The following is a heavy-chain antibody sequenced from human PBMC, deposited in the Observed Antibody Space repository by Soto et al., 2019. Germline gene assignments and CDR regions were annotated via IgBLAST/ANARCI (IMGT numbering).Heavy chain of an antibody. D-gene: IGHD3-3*01. Sequence: XSVKVACKASGYPFTSYGIIWVRQAPGQGLEWMGWISAYNGNTNYAQKLQGRVTMTTDTSTSTAYMELRSLRSDDTAVYYCARDLTMTQIRFLEWFGAGNYYYGMDVWGQGTTVTVSS. CDR3: ARDLTMTQIRFLEWFGAGNYYYGMDV. CDR1: GYPFTSYG. J-gene: IGHJ6*02. CDR2: ISAYNGNT. V-gene: IGHV1-18*01.